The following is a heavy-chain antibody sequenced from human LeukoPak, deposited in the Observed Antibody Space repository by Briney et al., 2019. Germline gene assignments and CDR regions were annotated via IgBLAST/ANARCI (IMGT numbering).Heavy chain of an antibody. J-gene: IGHJ3*02. D-gene: IGHD6-19*01. CDR2: ISGSGDT. CDR1: GFTFSSYA. Sequence: GGSLRLSCAASGFTFSSYAMSWVRQAPGKGLEWVSRISGSGDTYYADSVKGRFTISRDNSMNTLYLQMNSLRAEDTAVYYCAREGASGAFDIWGQGTMVTVSS. CDR3: AREGASGAFDI. V-gene: IGHV3-23*01.